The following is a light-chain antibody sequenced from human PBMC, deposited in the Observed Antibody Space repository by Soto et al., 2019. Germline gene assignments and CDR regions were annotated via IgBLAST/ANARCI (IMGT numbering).Light chain of an antibody. CDR2: EVS. J-gene: IGLJ1*01. CDR1: SSDAGGYNY. Sequence: QSALTQPPSASGSPGQSVTISCTGTSSDAGGYNYVSWYQQHPGKAPKLMIYEVSKRPSGVPDRFSGSKSGNTASLTVSGLQAEDEADYYCSSYAGSNQGVFGTGTKVTVL. CDR3: SSYAGSNQGV. V-gene: IGLV2-8*01.